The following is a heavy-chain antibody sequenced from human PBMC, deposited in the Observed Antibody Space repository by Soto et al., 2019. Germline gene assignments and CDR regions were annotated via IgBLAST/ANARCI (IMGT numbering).Heavy chain of an antibody. CDR1: GYTFPSYA. J-gene: IGHJ4*02. Sequence: GPSGKVSFKASGYTFPSYAMHLVRQTTGQRLEWMGWINAGNGNTKYSQKVQGRVTITRDTSGSTAYMELSSLRSEDTAVYYCARDLVVVPAAYYFDYWGQGTLVTVSS. V-gene: IGHV1-3*01. D-gene: IGHD2-2*01. CDR3: ARDLVVVPAAYYFDY. CDR2: INAGNGNT.